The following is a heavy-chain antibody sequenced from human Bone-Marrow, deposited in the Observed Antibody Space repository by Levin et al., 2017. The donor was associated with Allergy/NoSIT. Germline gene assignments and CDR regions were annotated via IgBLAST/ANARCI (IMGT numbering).Heavy chain of an antibody. J-gene: IGHJ5*02. V-gene: IGHV4-59*01. D-gene: IGHD2-15*01. Sequence: SETLSLTCTLSGDSFSNYYWNWIRQSPGKGLEWIGYIYYTGSTKYNPSLDSRLTISLDTSKNQFSLTLTSVTAAATAVYYCARGVVDNWLDPWGPGSLVTVSS. CDR2: IYYTGST. CDR1: GDSFSNYY. CDR3: ARGVVDNWLDP.